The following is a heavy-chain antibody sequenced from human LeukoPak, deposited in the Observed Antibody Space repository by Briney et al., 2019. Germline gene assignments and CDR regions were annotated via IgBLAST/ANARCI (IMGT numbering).Heavy chain of an antibody. CDR2: ISGRGTGT. Sequence: PGGSLRLSCAASGFTFSSYAMSWVRQAPGKGLEWISAISGRGTGTYYADSVKGRFTISRDNSRNTLYLQMNSLRAEDTAIYYCAKGVNYPHYYGMDVWGQGTTVTVSS. CDR1: GFTFSSYA. V-gene: IGHV3-23*01. D-gene: IGHD1-7*01. CDR3: AKGVNYPHYYGMDV. J-gene: IGHJ6*02.